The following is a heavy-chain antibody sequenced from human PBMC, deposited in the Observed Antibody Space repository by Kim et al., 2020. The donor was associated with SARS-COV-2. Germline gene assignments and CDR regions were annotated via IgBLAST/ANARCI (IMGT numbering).Heavy chain of an antibody. V-gene: IGHV3-30*04. CDR1: GFTFSSYA. Sequence: GGSLRLSCAASGFTFSSYAMHWVRQAPGKGLEWVAVISYDGSNKYYADSVKGRFTISRDNSKNTLYLQMNSLRAEDTAVYYCARERSAAGTHYYGMDVWGQGTTVTVSS. D-gene: IGHD6-13*01. J-gene: IGHJ6*02. CDR2: ISYDGSNK. CDR3: ARERSAAGTHYYGMDV.